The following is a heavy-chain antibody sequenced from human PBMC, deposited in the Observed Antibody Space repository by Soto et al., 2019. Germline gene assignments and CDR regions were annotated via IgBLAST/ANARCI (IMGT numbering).Heavy chain of an antibody. V-gene: IGHV3-74*03. D-gene: IGHD2-15*01. Sequence: EVQLVESGGGPVQAGGSLRLSCAASGLTLSNYWMQWVRQGPGKGLVWVAHINSDGITTKYAESVKGRFTISRGDAKNMLYLQMNSLRHDDTAVYYCAKVKGGSGARGDPLDLWGQGILVTVSS. CDR1: GLTLSNYW. CDR3: AKVKGGSGARGDPLDL. J-gene: IGHJ5*02. CDR2: INSDGITT.